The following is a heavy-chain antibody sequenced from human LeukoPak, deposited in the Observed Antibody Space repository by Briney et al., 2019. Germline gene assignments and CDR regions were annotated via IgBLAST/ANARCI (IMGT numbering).Heavy chain of an antibody. J-gene: IGHJ4*02. V-gene: IGHV3-30-3*01. CDR3: ARDYVETKGFDY. Sequence: GASLRLSCAASGFTFSSYAMHWVRQAPGKGLEWVAVISYDGSNKYYADSVKGRFTISRDNSKNTLYLQMNSLRAEDTAVYYCARDYVETKGFDYWGQGTLVTVSS. CDR2: ISYDGSNK. D-gene: IGHD5-24*01. CDR1: GFTFSSYA.